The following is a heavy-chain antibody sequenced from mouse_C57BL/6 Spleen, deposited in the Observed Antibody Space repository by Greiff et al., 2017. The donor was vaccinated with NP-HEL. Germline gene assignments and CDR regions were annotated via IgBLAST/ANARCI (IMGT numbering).Heavy chain of an antibody. Sequence: VQLQQPGAELVMPGASVKLSCKASGYTFTSYWMHWVKQRPGQGLEWIGEIDPSDSYTNYNQKFKGKSTLTVEKSSSTAYMQLSSLTSEDSAVYYCARAHYYGSSGYFDVWGTGTTVTVSS. D-gene: IGHD1-1*01. V-gene: IGHV1-69*01. CDR1: GYTFTSYW. CDR2: IDPSDSYT. CDR3: ARAHYYGSSGYFDV. J-gene: IGHJ1*03.